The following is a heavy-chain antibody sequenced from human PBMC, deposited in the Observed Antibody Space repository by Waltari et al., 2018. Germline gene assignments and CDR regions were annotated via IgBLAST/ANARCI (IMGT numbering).Heavy chain of an antibody. Sequence: QLQLQESGPGLVKPSETLSLTCPVSGGSISSSSYYWGWIRQPPGKGLEWIGSIYYSGSTNYNPSLKSRVTIAVDTSKNQFSLKLSSVTAADTAVYYCARGRSQPWRLVGYFDYWGQGTLVTVSS. CDR3: ARGRSQPWRLVGYFDY. D-gene: IGHD2-15*01. V-gene: IGHV4-39*07. CDR2: IYYSGST. CDR1: GGSISSSSYY. J-gene: IGHJ4*02.